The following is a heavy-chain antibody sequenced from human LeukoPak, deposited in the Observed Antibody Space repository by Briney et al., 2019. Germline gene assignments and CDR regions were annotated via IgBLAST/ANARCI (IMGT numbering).Heavy chain of an antibody. CDR2: INPNSGGT. D-gene: IGHD6-6*01. J-gene: IGHJ5*02. CDR1: GYTFTDYY. CDR3: ARMEYSSSSGKNWFDP. Sequence: ASVKVSCKASGYTFTDYYMHWVRQAPGQGLEWMGWINPNSGGTNYAQEFQGRVTMTRGTSISTAYMEVSGLRSDDTAVYYCARMEYSSSSGKNWFDPWGQGTLVTVSS. V-gene: IGHV1-2*02.